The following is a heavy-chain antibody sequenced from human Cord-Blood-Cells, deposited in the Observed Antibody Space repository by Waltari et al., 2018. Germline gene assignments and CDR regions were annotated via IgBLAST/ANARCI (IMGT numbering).Heavy chain of an antibody. D-gene: IGHD6-6*01. CDR1: GGTFSSYA. CDR2: IIPILGIA. CDR3: ASTSGLGAPEGPQLADAFDI. J-gene: IGHJ3*02. Sequence: QVQLVQSGAEVKKPGSSVKVSCKASGGTFSSYAITWVRPSPAQGLEWMGRIIPILGIANYAQKFQGRVTITADKSTSTAYMELSSLRSEDTAVYYCASTSGLGAPEGPQLADAFDIWGQGTMVTVSS. V-gene: IGHV1-69*09.